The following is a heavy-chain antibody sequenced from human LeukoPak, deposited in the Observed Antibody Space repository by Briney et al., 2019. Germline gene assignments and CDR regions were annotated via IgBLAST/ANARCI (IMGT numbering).Heavy chain of an antibody. CDR2: ISAYNGNT. Sequence: GASVKVSCKASGYTFTSYGISWVRQAPGQGLEWMGWISAYNGNTNYAQKLQGRVTMTTDTSTSTAYMELRSLRSDDTAVYYCARDRSNYGSGSYYNFAWSAFDIWGQGTMVTVSS. CDR1: GYTFTSYG. CDR3: ARDRSNYGSGSYYNFAWSAFDI. J-gene: IGHJ3*02. V-gene: IGHV1-18*01. D-gene: IGHD3-10*01.